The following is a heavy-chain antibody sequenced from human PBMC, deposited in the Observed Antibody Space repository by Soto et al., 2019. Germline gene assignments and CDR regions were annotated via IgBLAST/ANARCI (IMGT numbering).Heavy chain of an antibody. D-gene: IGHD3-16*01. CDR1: GYTFTSYY. J-gene: IGHJ6*02. CDR3: ARDPIRLGELPNMDV. CDR2: INPSGGST. Sequence: ASVKVSCKASGYTFTSYYMHWVRQAPGQGLEWMGIINPSGGSTSYARKFQGRVTMTRDTSTSTVYMELSSLRSEDTAVYYCARDPIRLGELPNMDVWGQGTTVTVSS. V-gene: IGHV1-46*01.